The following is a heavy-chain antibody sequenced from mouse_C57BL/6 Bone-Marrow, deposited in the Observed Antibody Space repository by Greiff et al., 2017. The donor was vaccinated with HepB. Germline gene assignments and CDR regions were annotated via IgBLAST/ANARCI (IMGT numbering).Heavy chain of an antibody. CDR1: GFTFSSYG. CDR2: ISSGGSYT. J-gene: IGHJ2*01. D-gene: IGHD1-1*01. V-gene: IGHV5-6*02. Sequence: EVKLVESGGDLVKPGGSLKLSCAASGFTFSSYGMSWVRQTPDKRLEWVATISSGGSYTYYPDSVKGRFTISRDNAKNTLYLQMSSLKSEDTAMYYCARRLLLYFDYWGQGTTLPVSS. CDR3: ARRLLLYFDY.